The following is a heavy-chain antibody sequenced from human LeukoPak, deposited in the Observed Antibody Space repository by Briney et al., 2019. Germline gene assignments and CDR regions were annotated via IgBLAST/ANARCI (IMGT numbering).Heavy chain of an antibody. CDR1: GFTFSTAW. J-gene: IGHJ4*02. CDR2: VKSKIDGGTT. Sequence: GGSLRLSCAASGFTFSTAWMNWVRQAPGKGLEWVARVKSKIDGGTTDYAAPVKGRFTISRDDSKSTMSLQVDSLKTEDTAVYYCTADLPDYGGYDFDYWGQGTLVTVSS. D-gene: IGHD5-12*01. CDR3: TADLPDYGGYDFDY. V-gene: IGHV3-15*01.